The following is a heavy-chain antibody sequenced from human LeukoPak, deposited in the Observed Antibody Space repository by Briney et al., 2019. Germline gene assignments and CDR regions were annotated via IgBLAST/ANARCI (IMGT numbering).Heavy chain of an antibody. D-gene: IGHD3-10*01. CDR3: AKDQYYYGSGSPLDY. Sequence: GGSLRLSCAASGFTFSSYAMSWVRQAPGKGLEWVSVISGSGGSTYYADSVKGRFTISRDNSKNTLYLQMNSLRAEDTAVYYCAKDQYYYGSGSPLDYWGQGTLVTVSS. J-gene: IGHJ4*02. CDR2: ISGSGGST. CDR1: GFTFSSYA. V-gene: IGHV3-23*01.